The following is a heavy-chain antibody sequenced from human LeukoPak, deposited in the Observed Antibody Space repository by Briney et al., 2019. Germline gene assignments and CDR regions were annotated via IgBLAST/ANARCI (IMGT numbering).Heavy chain of an antibody. D-gene: IGHD5-24*01. CDR1: GFTFSSYS. Sequence: PGGSLRLSCAASGFTFSSYSMNWVRQAPGKGLEWVSSISSSSSYIYYADSVKGRFTISRDNAKNTLYLQMNSLRAEDTAVYYCAKGSRDGYKFLTYFDYWGQGTLVTVSS. CDR3: AKGSRDGYKFLTYFDY. J-gene: IGHJ4*02. CDR2: ISSSSSYI. V-gene: IGHV3-21*04.